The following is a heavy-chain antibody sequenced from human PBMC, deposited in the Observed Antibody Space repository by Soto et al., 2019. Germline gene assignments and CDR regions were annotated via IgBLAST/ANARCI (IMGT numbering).Heavy chain of an antibody. J-gene: IGHJ4*02. Sequence: SETLSLTCTVSGGSISSSSWSWIRQPPGRGLEWIGYIYNNGRTDYNPSLKGRVTISVDTSKNHFSLKLSSVTPADTAVYYCARARFCTSTSCYHYSDFWGQGTLVTVSS. D-gene: IGHD2-2*01. CDR3: ARARFCTSTSCYHYSDF. CDR2: IYNNGRT. CDR1: GGSISSSS. V-gene: IGHV4-59*01.